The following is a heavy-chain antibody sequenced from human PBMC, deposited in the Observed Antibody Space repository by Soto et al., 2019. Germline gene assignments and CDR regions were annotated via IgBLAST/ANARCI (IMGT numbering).Heavy chain of an antibody. Sequence: GGSLRLSCAASGFTFNDYAMAWVRQAPGQGLEWVSSISGSGGHSSYVDSVRGRFTISRDNVNNILSLDMSDLRAEDTALYYCAKDCRRLAATGSAFDSWGQGALVTVSS. CDR1: GFTFNDYA. CDR2: ISGSGGHS. J-gene: IGHJ4*02. D-gene: IGHD3-9*01. V-gene: IGHV3-23*01. CDR3: AKDCRRLAATGSAFDS.